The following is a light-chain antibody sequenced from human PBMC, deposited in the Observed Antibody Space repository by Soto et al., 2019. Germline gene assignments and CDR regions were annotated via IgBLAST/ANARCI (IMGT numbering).Light chain of an antibody. J-gene: IGKJ1*01. Sequence: ETVLTQSPGTLSLSPGERATLSCRASQSVSSSYLAWYQQKPGQAPRLLIYGASSRATGIPDRFSGSGSGTDFTFTISRLEPEDFAVYYCQQYGSSPWTFGQGTKVEIK. CDR2: GAS. V-gene: IGKV3-20*01. CDR3: QQYGSSPWT. CDR1: QSVSSSY.